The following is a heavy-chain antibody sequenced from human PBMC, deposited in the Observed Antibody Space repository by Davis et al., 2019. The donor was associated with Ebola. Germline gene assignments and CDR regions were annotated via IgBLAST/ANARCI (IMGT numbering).Heavy chain of an antibody. D-gene: IGHD3-22*01. CDR2: ISISGNTR. CDR3: AGYSYYYDSSGSPFDY. Sequence: GESLKISCAASGFTLSDYYMSWIRKAPGKGLEWVSYISISGNTRYYADSVKGRFTISRDNAKKLLYLQMNSLRAEDTAVYYCAGYSYYYDSSGSPFDYWGQGTLVTVSS. V-gene: IGHV3-11*04. J-gene: IGHJ4*02. CDR1: GFTLSDYY.